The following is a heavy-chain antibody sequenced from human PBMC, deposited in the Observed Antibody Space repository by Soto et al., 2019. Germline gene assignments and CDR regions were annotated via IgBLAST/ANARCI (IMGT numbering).Heavy chain of an antibody. J-gene: IGHJ4*02. Sequence: ASVKVSCRASGYTFTGYNMHGVRQAPGQGLEWMGWINPNSGATDFAQKFQGRVTMTRDTSISTAYMELSRLRSDDTAMYYCARVRVASGWSKSPDYSGQGTLVTFSS. D-gene: IGHD6-19*01. CDR3: ARVRVASGWSKSPDY. CDR2: INPNSGAT. V-gene: IGHV1-2*02. CDR1: GYTFTGYN.